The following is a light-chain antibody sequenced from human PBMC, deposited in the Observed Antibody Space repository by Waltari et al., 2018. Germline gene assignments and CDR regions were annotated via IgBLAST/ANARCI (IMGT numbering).Light chain of an antibody. J-gene: IGKJ2*01. CDR3: QQSYSPPYT. CDR2: AAS. V-gene: IGKV1-39*01. Sequence: DIQMTQSPSSLSASVGDRVTMTCRASQFINKYLNLYQQKPGKAPKFLIYAASSLQSGVPSRFRGSGSGTNFTLTISSLQPEDFAIYSCQQSYSPPYTFGQGTKLEVK. CDR1: QFINKY.